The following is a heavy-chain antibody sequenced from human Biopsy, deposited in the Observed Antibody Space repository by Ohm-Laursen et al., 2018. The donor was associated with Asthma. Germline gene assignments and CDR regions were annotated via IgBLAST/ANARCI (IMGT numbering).Heavy chain of an antibody. V-gene: IGHV4-31*03. CDR1: YGSITSSGYY. CDR2: IYYSGST. J-gene: IGHJ4*02. D-gene: IGHD5-18*01. CDR3: ARDFVDSAMDYFDY. Sequence: SQTLSLTCTVSYGSITSSGYYWTWIRQHPGKGLEWIGFIYYSGSTYYNPSLKSRVTISVDTSKNQFSLKLSSVAAADTAVYYCARDFVDSAMDYFDYWGQGTLVIVSS.